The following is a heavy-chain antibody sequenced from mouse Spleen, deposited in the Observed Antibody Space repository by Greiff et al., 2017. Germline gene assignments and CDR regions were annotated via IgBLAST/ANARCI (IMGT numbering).Heavy chain of an antibody. D-gene: IGHD2-3*01. Sequence: EVKLVESGGGLVKPGGSLKLSCAASGFTFSSYAMSWVRQTPEKRLEWVAAINSNGGSTYYPDTVKDRFTISRDNAKNTLYLQMSSLRSEDTALYYCARHDGYFSYAMDYWGQGTSVTVSS. CDR3: ARHDGYFSYAMDY. CDR1: GFTFSSYA. V-gene: IGHV5-6-2*01. J-gene: IGHJ4*01. CDR2: INSNGGST.